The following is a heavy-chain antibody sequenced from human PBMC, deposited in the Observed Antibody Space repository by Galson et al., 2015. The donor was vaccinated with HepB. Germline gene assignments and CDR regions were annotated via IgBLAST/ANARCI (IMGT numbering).Heavy chain of an antibody. D-gene: IGHD5-24*01. V-gene: IGHV3-30*18. Sequence: SLRLSCAASGFTFSSYGMHWVRQAPGKGLEWVAVISYDGSNKYYADSVKGRFTISRDNSKNTLYLQMNSLRAEDTAVYYCAKASGERKMATIIYDYWGQGTLVTVSS. CDR3: AKASGERKMATIIYDY. J-gene: IGHJ4*02. CDR1: GFTFSSYG. CDR2: ISYDGSNK.